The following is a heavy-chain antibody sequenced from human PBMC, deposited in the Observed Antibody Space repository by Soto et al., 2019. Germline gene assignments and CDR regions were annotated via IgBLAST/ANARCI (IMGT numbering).Heavy chain of an antibody. CDR3: ARDLKTGTPPYYYYGMDV. D-gene: IGHD1-1*01. V-gene: IGHV1-69*13. J-gene: IGHJ6*02. CDR1: GGTFSSYA. Sequence: SVKVSSTASGGTFSSYAISWVRQAPGQGLEWMGGIIPIFGTANYAQKFQGRVTITADESTSTAYMELSSLRSEDTAVYYCARDLKTGTPPYYYYGMDVWGQGTTVTVSS. CDR2: IIPIFGTA.